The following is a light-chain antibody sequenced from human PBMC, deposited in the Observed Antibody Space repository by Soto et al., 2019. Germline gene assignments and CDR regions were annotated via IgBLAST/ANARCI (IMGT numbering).Light chain of an antibody. CDR3: QQYNGWPPALT. CDR2: AAS. J-gene: IGKJ4*01. CDR1: QGVGSN. V-gene: IGKV3-15*01. Sequence: EVVMTQSPATLSVSPGEGATLSCRASQGVGSNLAWYQHKPGQAPRLLIYAASTSATGIAARFSGSGSGTEFTLTICSLQSEDFAVYYCQQYNGWPPALTFGGGTKLEIK.